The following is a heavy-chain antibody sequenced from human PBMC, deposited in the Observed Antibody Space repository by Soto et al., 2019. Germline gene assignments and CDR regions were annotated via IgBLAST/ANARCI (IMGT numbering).Heavy chain of an antibody. D-gene: IGHD2-8*01. Sequence: EASVKVSCKASGYTFTSYDINWVRQATGQGLEWMGWMNPNSGNTGYAQKFQGRVTMTRNTSISTAYMELSSLRSEDTAVYYCARLLYCTNGVCYHAFDYWGQGTLVTVSS. CDR2: MNPNSGNT. J-gene: IGHJ4*02. V-gene: IGHV1-8*01. CDR1: GYTFTSYD. CDR3: ARLLYCTNGVCYHAFDY.